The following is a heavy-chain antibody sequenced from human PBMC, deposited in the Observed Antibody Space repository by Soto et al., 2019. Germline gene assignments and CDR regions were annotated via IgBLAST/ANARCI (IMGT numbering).Heavy chain of an antibody. CDR2: IYYSGST. J-gene: IGHJ5*02. CDR3: ARADYDFWSGYYIRWFDP. V-gene: IGHV4-59*01. CDR1: GGSISSYY. D-gene: IGHD3-3*01. Sequence: QVQLQESGPGLVKPSETLSLTCTVSGGSISSYYWSWIRQPPGKGLEWIGYIYYSGSTNYNPSLKSRVTISVDTSKNQFSLKLSSVTAADTAVYYCARADYDFWSGYYIRWFDPWGQGTLVTVSS.